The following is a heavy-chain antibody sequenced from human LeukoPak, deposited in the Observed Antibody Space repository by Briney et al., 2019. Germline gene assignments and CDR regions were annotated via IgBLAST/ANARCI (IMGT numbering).Heavy chain of an antibody. CDR1: GGPISTYY. CDR2: IYTSGST. V-gene: IGHV4-4*08. Sequence: SETLSLTCTVSGGPISTYYWSWIRQPPGKGLEWIGCIYTSGSTNYNPSLKSRVTISVDTSKNQFSLKLSSVTAADTAVYYCARDQYYDFWSGYQLWGQGTMVTVSS. D-gene: IGHD3-3*01. CDR3: ARDQYYDFWSGYQL. J-gene: IGHJ3*01.